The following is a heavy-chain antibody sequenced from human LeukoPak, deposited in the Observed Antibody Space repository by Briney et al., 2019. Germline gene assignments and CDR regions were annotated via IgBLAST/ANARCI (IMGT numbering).Heavy chain of an antibody. Sequence: SETLSLTCTVSGGSISSYYWSWIRQPPGKGLEWIGYIYTSGSTNYNPSLKSRVTISVDTSKNQFSLKLNSVTAADTAVYYCARLDGYCSSTSCYGWFDPWGQGTLVTVSS. CDR3: ARLDGYCSSTSCYGWFDP. D-gene: IGHD2-2*03. CDR1: GGSISSYY. V-gene: IGHV4-4*09. J-gene: IGHJ5*02. CDR2: IYTSGST.